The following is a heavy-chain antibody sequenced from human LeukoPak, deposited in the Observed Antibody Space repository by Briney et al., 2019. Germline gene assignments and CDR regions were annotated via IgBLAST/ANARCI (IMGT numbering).Heavy chain of an antibody. D-gene: IGHD2-2*01. CDR2: IYYSGST. CDR1: GGSISSSSYY. J-gene: IGHJ4*02. V-gene: IGHV4-39*01. Sequence: SETLSLTCTVSGGSISSSSYYWGWIRQPPGKGLEWIGSIYYSGSTYYNPSLKSRVTISVDTSKNQFSLKLSSATAADTAVYYCARWIVVVPAADYWGQGTLVTVSS. CDR3: ARWIVVVPAADY.